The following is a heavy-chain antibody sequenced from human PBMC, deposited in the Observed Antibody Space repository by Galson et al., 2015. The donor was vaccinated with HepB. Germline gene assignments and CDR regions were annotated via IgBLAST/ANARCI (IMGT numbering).Heavy chain of an antibody. Sequence: CKVSGYTLTELSMHWVRQAPGKGLEWMGRFDPEDGETIYAQKFQGRLTMTEDTSTDTAYMELSSLRSEDTAVYYCARTERQYSSSWYMINWFDPWGQGTLVTVSS. V-gene: IGHV1-24*01. CDR1: GYTLTELS. J-gene: IGHJ5*02. D-gene: IGHD6-13*01. CDR3: ARTERQYSSSWYMINWFDP. CDR2: FDPEDGET.